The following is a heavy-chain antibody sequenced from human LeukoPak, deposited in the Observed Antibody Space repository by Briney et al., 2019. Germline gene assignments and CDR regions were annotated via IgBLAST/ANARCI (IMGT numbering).Heavy chain of an antibody. D-gene: IGHD6-13*01. V-gene: IGHV3-7*01. CDR1: GFTFSSYW. J-gene: IGHJ4*02. CDR3: AREAPGIAAARDFDY. Sequence: GGSLRLSCAASGFTFSSYWMSWVRQAPGKGLEWVANIKQDGSEKYYVDSVKGRFTISRDNAKNSLYLQMNSLRAEDTAVYYCAREAPGIAAARDFDYWGQGTLVTVSS. CDR2: IKQDGSEK.